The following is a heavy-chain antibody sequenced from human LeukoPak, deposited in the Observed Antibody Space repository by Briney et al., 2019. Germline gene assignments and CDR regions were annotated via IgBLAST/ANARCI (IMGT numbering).Heavy chain of an antibody. CDR2: IFSSGST. CDR1: GGSISNYY. D-gene: IGHD6-6*01. CDR3: ARLRQLDIDY. J-gene: IGHJ4*02. V-gene: IGHV4-4*07. Sequence: SETLSLTCTVPGGSISNYYWSWIRQPAGKGPEWIGRIFSSGSTNYNPSLKSRVTISVDKSNNQFSPKLTSVTAADTAVYYCARLRQLDIDYWGQGTLVSVSS.